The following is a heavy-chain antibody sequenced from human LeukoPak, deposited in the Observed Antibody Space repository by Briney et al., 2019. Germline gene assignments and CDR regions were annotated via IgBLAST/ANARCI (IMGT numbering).Heavy chain of an antibody. Sequence: SETLSLTCGVYGGSFSGYHWSWIRQPPGKGLEWIGVINHSGSTNYNPSLKSRVTISVDTSKNQFSLRLSSVTAADTAVYYCARASTRAAAGKDYYYGMDVWGQGTTVTVSS. D-gene: IGHD6-13*01. CDR3: ARASTRAAAGKDYYYGMDV. CDR2: INHSGST. CDR1: GGSFSGYH. V-gene: IGHV4-34*01. J-gene: IGHJ6*02.